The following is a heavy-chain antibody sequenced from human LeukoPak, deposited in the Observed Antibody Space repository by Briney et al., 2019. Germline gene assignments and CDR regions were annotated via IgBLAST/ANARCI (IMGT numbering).Heavy chain of an antibody. CDR1: GFTFDDYA. J-gene: IGHJ6*03. Sequence: GGSLRLSCAASGFTFDDYAMHWVSQAPGKGLELVSLISGDGNTYYADSVKGRFTISRDNSKNSLYLQMNSLRTEDTALYYCAKAPGYYYSYYIDVWGKGTAVTVSS. CDR3: AKAPGYYYSYYIDV. V-gene: IGHV3-43*02. CDR2: ISGDGNT.